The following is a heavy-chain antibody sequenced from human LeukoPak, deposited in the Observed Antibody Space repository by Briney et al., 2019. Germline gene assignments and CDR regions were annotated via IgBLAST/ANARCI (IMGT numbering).Heavy chain of an antibody. CDR1: GFTFSSYA. CDR2: ISYDGSNK. CDR3: ARVGCGDYYFDY. V-gene: IGHV3-30*04. Sequence: PGRSLRLSCAASGFTFSSYAMHWVRQAPGKGLEWVAVISYDGSNKYYADSVKGRFTISRDNSKNTLYLQMNSLRAEDTAVYYCARVGCGDYYFDYWGQGTLVTVSS. D-gene: IGHD4-17*01. J-gene: IGHJ4*02.